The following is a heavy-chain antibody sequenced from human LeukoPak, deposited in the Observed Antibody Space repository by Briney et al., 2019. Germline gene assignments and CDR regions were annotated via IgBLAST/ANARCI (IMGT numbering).Heavy chain of an antibody. Sequence: PWETLSLTCTVSGGSISSSSYYWGWIRQPPGKGLEWIGSIYYSGSTNYNPSLKSRVTMSVDTSKNQFSLKLSSVTAADTAVYYCARLTKNDSGSFRFGKKKKGYMDVWGKGTTVTISS. J-gene: IGHJ6*03. V-gene: IGHV4-39*07. CDR3: ARLTKNDSGSFRFGKKKKGYMDV. CDR2: IYYSGST. CDR1: GGSISSSSYY. D-gene: IGHD3-10*01.